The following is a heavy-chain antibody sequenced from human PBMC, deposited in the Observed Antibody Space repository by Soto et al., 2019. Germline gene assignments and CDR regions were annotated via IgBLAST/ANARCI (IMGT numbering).Heavy chain of an antibody. CDR1: GFTFSSYG. J-gene: IGHJ6*02. CDR2: ISYDGSNK. CDR3: AKDLLRPSRAYGMDV. Sequence: QVQLVESGGGVVQPGRSLRLSCAASGFTFSSYGMHWVRQAPGKGLEGVAVISYDGSNKYYADSVKGRFTISRDNSKNTLYLQMNSLRAEDTAVYYCAKDLLRPSRAYGMDVWGQGTTVTVSS. D-gene: IGHD2-2*01. V-gene: IGHV3-30*18.